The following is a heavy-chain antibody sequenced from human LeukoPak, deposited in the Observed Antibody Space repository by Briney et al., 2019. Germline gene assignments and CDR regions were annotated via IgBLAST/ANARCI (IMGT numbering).Heavy chain of an antibody. CDR2: INHSGSA. Sequence: SETLSLTCTVSGASISSYYWSWIRQPPGKGLEWIGEINHSGSANYNPSLKSRVTISVDTSKNQFSLKLSSVTAADTAVYYCARRFDPWGQGTLVTVSS. J-gene: IGHJ5*02. V-gene: IGHV4-34*01. CDR1: GASISSYY. CDR3: ARRFDP.